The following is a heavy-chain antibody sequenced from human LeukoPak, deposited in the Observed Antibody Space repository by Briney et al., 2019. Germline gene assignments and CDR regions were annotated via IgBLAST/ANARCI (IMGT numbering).Heavy chain of an antibody. CDR2: IYPGDSDT. J-gene: IGHJ1*01. CDR1: GYSFTNYW. Sequence: GESLKISCKGSGYSFTNYWIGWVRQMPGKGLEWMGIIYPGDSDTKYSPSFQGQVTISADKSINTVYLQWSSLKASDTAMYYCARLAYCGGGCYRTTRGYFQHWGQGTLVTVSS. D-gene: IGHD2-21*02. V-gene: IGHV5-51*01. CDR3: ARLAYCGGGCYRTTRGYFQH.